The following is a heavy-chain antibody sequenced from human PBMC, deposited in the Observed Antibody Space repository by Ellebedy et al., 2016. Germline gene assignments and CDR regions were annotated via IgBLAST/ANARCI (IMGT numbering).Heavy chain of an antibody. J-gene: IGHJ4*02. Sequence: SLKISCAASGFKFDDSAIHWVRQAPGKGLEWVSGVSWGGAVIGYEDSVKGRFTISRDNAKNFLYLQMNSLRAEDTAVYYCVRDLVGRFDSWGQGTLVTVSS. V-gene: IGHV3-9*01. D-gene: IGHD3-10*01. CDR3: VRDLVGRFDS. CDR2: VSWGGAVI. CDR1: GFKFDDSA.